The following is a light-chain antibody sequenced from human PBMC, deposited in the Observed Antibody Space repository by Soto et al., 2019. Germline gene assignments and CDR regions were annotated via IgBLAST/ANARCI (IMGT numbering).Light chain of an antibody. Sequence: DIQMTQSPSSVSASVGDRVSITCRASQGISNWLAWYQQKPGRAPKLLIYAASSLQSGVSSRFSVSGSGTDFTLTIISLQPEDFATYYCQQGNSFPFTFGPGTKVDIK. CDR3: QQGNSFPFT. CDR1: QGISNW. CDR2: AAS. J-gene: IGKJ3*01. V-gene: IGKV1D-12*01.